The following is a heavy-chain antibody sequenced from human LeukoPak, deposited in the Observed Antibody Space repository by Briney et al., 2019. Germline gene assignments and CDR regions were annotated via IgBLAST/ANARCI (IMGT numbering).Heavy chain of an antibody. Sequence: GGSLRLSCAASGFTFSSYAMSWVRQAPGKGLEWVSTISGSGGSTNHADSVKGRFTISRDNSKNTLYLQMNSLRAEDTALYYCAKTGSWGSSNYYFDYWGQGTLVTVSS. J-gene: IGHJ4*02. CDR2: ISGSGGST. CDR3: AKTGSWGSSNYYFDY. CDR1: GFTFSSYA. D-gene: IGHD2-15*01. V-gene: IGHV3-23*01.